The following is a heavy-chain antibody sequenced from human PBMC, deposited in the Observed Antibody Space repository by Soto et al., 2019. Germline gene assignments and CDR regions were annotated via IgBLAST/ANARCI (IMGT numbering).Heavy chain of an antibody. J-gene: IGHJ5*02. CDR2: ISSSSSYI. V-gene: IGHV3-21*01. CDR3: ARDLQDSGYDFHWFDP. CDR1: GFTFSSYS. Sequence: GGSLRLSCAASGFTFSSYSMNWVRQAPGKGLEWVSSISSSSSYIYYADSVKGRFTISRDNAKNSLYLQMNSLRAEDTAVYYCARDLQDSGYDFHWFDPWGQGTLVTVSS. D-gene: IGHD5-12*01.